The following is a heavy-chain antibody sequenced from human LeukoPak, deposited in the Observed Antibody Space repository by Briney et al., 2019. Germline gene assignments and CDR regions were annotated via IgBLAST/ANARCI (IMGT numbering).Heavy chain of an antibody. V-gene: IGHV1-8*01. CDR3: TREGAYSSGWSNCFDP. J-gene: IGHJ5*02. CDR1: GYTFTSYD. CDR2: MKPNSGNT. D-gene: IGHD6-19*01. Sequence: ASVKVSCKASGYTFTSYDINWVRQATGQGLEWMGWMKPNSGNTGYAQKFQGRVTMTRNTSISTAYMELSSLRSEDTAVYYCTREGAYSSGWSNCFDPWGQGTLVTVSS.